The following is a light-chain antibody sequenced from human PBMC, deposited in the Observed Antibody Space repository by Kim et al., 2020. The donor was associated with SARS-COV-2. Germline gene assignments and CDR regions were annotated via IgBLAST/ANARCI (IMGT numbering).Light chain of an antibody. CDR1: QSISSW. Sequence: SASVGYRVTITCRASQSISSWLAWYQQKPGKAPKLLLSDASSLESGVPSRFSGSGSGTEFTLTISSLQPDDFATYHCQQYNTYPNTFGQGTKLEI. V-gene: IGKV1-5*01. CDR3: QQYNTYPNT. CDR2: DAS. J-gene: IGKJ2*01.